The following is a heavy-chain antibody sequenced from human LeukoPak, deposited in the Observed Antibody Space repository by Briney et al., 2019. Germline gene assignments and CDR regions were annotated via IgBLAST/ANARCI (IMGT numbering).Heavy chain of an antibody. CDR2: ISSSSSYI. V-gene: IGHV3-21*01. CDR3: ARGGDTAMVDDY. CDR1: GFTFGSYS. Sequence: PGGSLRLSCAASGFTFGSYSMNWVRQAPGKGLEWVSSISSSSSYIYYADSVKGRFTISRDNAKNSLYLQMNSLRAEDTAVYYCARGGDTAMVDDYWGQGTLVTVSS. D-gene: IGHD5-18*01. J-gene: IGHJ4*02.